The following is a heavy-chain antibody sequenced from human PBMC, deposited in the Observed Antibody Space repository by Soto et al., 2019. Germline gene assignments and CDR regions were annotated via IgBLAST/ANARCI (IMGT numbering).Heavy chain of an antibody. CDR1: GYSISSGYY. V-gene: IGHV4-38-2*01. Sequence: SETLSLTCAVSGYSISSGYYWGWIRQPPGKGLEWIGSIYHSGSTYYNPSLKSRVTISVNTSKNQFSLKLSSVTAADTAVYYCARVGGYGDYYFDYWGQGTLVTVSS. CDR2: IYHSGST. J-gene: IGHJ4*02. CDR3: ARVGGYGDYYFDY. D-gene: IGHD4-17*01.